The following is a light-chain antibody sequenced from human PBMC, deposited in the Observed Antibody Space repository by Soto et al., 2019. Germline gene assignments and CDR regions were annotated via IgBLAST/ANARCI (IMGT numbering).Light chain of an antibody. CDR3: QQYRTSPPTWT. V-gene: IGKV3-20*01. CDR1: QSVSSTY. J-gene: IGKJ1*01. CDR2: SSS. Sequence: LVLTQSPGTLSLSPWDRATLSCRASQSVSSTYLAWYQQRPGQAPRLLIYSSSGRASGIPDRFSGSGSGTDFTLTISRLEPEDFAVYYCQQYRTSPPTWTFGQGTKVDIK.